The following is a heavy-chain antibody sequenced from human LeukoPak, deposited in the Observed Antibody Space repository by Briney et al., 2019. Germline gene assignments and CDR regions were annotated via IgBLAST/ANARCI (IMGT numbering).Heavy chain of an antibody. CDR2: IYYSGST. J-gene: IGHJ4*02. CDR1: GGSISSYY. CDR3: AREGDGYNNYFDY. V-gene: IGHV4-59*01. D-gene: IGHD5-24*01. Sequence: SETLSLTCTVSGGSISSYYWSWIRQPPGKGLEWIGYIYYSGSTKYSPSLKSRVTLSVDTSKNQFSLRLSSVTAADTAVYYCAREGDGYNNYFDYWGQGILVTVSS.